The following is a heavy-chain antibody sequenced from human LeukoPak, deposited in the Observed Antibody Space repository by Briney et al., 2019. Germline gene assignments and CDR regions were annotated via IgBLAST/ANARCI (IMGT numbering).Heavy chain of an antibody. V-gene: IGHV4-59*08. J-gene: IGHJ4*02. Sequence: SETLSLTCTVSGGSISSYYWSWIRQPPGKGLEWIGYIYYSGSTNYNPSLKSRVTISVDTSKNQFSLKLSSVTAADTAVYYCARGVSSGSDYWGQGTLVTVSS. D-gene: IGHD3-10*01. CDR1: GGSISSYY. CDR2: IYYSGST. CDR3: ARGVSSGSDY.